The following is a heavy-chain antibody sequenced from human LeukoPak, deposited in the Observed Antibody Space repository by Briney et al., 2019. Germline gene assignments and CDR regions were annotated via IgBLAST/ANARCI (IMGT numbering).Heavy chain of an antibody. V-gene: IGHV3-66*01. D-gene: IGHD2-15*01. CDR1: GFTVSSNY. Sequence: GGSLRLSCAASGFTVSSNYMSWVRQAPGKGLEWVSVIYSGGSTYYADSVKGRFTISRDNSKNTLYLQMNSLRAEDTAVYYCARDKSDGSIVWFDPWGQGTLVTVSS. J-gene: IGHJ5*02. CDR2: IYSGGST. CDR3: ARDKSDGSIVWFDP.